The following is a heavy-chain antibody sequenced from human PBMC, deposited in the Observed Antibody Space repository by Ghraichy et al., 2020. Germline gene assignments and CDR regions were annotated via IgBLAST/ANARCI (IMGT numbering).Heavy chain of an antibody. V-gene: IGHV3-30*02. CDR2: IQYNGNNK. J-gene: IGHJ4*02. CDR3: AKDHKSAAGTLYVDY. Sequence: SCAASGFTFSCCGIHWVRQTPGKGLEWVSFIQYNGNNKYYADSVKGRFAISRDNSKNTVYLQMNSLRAEDTAVYYCAKDHKSAAGTLYVDYWGQGTLVTVSS. D-gene: IGHD6-13*01. CDR1: GFTFSCCG.